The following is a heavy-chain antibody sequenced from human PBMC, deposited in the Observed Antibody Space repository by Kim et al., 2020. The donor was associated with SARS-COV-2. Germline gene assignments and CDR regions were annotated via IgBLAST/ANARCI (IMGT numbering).Heavy chain of an antibody. CDR1: GYTFTSYG. Sequence: ASVKVSCKASGYTFTSYGISWVRQAPGQGLEWMGWISAYNGNTNYAQKFQGRVTMTTDTSTSTAYMELRSLRSDDTAVYYCAIPGAFGGVIVLYYWGQGTLVTVSS. CDR3: AIPGAFGGVIVLYY. D-gene: IGHD3-16*02. J-gene: IGHJ4*02. CDR2: ISAYNGNT. V-gene: IGHV1-18*01.